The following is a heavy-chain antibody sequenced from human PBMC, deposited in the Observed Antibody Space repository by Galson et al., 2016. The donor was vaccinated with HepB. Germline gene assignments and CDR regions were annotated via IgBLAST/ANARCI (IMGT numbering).Heavy chain of an antibody. J-gene: IGHJ4*02. V-gene: IGHV4-59*08. Sequence: SETLSLTCTVSGGSISSYHWSWIRQPPGKGLEWIGYFSYSGSTSYNPSLKSRVPISADTSKNQFSLKLSSVTAADTAVYYCARPNDYTSSSFEYWGQGTLVTVSS. CDR2: FSYSGST. CDR1: GGSISSYH. CDR3: ARPNDYTSSSFEY. D-gene: IGHD6-13*01.